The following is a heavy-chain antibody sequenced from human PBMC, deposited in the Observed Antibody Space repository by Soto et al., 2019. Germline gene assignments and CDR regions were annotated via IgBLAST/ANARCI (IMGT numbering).Heavy chain of an antibody. CDR2: IYTSGST. CDR3: ARDLPTSARGWFDP. V-gene: IGHV4-4*07. J-gene: IGHJ5*02. Sequence: ASETLSLTCTVSGGSISSYYWSWIRQPAGKGLEWIGRIYTSGSTNYNPSRKSRVTMSVDTSKNQFSLKLSSVTAADTAVYYCARDLPTSARGWFDPWGQGTLVAVSS. CDR1: GGSISSYY.